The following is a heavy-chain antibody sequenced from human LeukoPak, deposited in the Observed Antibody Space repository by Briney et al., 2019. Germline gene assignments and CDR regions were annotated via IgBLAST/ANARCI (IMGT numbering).Heavy chain of an antibody. CDR3: ARADYGGNSFDDYYFDY. D-gene: IGHD4-23*01. CDR2: FDPEDGET. V-gene: IGHV1-24*01. J-gene: IGHJ4*02. CDR1: GYTLTELS. Sequence: ASVKVSCKVSGYTLTELSMHWVRQAPGKGLEWMGGFDPEDGETIYAQKFQGRVTITADESTSTAYMELSSLRSEDTAVYYCARADYGGNSFDDYYFDYWGQGTLVTVSS.